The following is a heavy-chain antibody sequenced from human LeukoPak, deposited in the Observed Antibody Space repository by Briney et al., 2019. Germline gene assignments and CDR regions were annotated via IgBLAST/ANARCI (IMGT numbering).Heavy chain of an antibody. CDR2: IYYSGST. D-gene: IGHD3-22*01. J-gene: IGHJ3*02. Sequence: SETLSLTCTVSGGSISSYYWSWIRQPPGKGLEWIGYIYYSGSTNYNPSLKSRVTMSVDTSKNQFSLKLSSVTAADTAVYYCARVHYYDSSGLDAFDIWGQGTMVTVSS. V-gene: IGHV4-59*12. CDR1: GGSISSYY. CDR3: ARVHYYDSSGLDAFDI.